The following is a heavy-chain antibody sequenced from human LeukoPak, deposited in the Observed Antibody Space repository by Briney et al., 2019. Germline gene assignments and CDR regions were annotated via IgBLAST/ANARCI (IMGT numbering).Heavy chain of an antibody. Sequence: GGSLRHSCAASGFTFSSYSMNWVRQAPGKGLEWVSSISSSSSYIYYADSVKGRFTISRDNAKNSLYLQMNSLRAEDTAVYYCARGTRLRGTYCSGGSCGNWFDPWGQGTLVTVSS. V-gene: IGHV3-21*01. CDR2: ISSSSSYI. CDR1: GFTFSSYS. J-gene: IGHJ5*02. CDR3: ARGTRLRGTYCSGGSCGNWFDP. D-gene: IGHD2-15*01.